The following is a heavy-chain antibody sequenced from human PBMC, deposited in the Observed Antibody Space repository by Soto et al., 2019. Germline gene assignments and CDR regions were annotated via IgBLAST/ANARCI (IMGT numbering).Heavy chain of an antibody. CDR3: AKVQYSGYDYVSYFDY. CDR2: ISGSGGST. D-gene: IGHD5-12*01. V-gene: IGHV3-23*01. J-gene: IGHJ4*02. Sequence: EVQLLESGGGLVQPGGSLRLSCAASGFTFSSYAMSWVRQAPGKGLEWVSAISGSGGSTYYADSVKGRFTISRDNSKNTLYLQMNSLRAEDTAVYYCAKVQYSGYDYVSYFDYWGQGTLVTVSS. CDR1: GFTFSSYA.